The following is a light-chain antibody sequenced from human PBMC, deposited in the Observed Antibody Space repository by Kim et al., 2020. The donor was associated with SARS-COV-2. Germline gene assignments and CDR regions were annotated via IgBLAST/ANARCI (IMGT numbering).Light chain of an antibody. CDR2: GAT. J-gene: IGKJ4*01. CDR1: RDILNY. V-gene: IGKV3-15*01. CDR3: QQYGNRRS. Sequence: SPERVATTSCKANRDILNYVSWYQQKPGQAPRLLNDGATTRAGGVPGWFTGGGSGSDFILTISGLQSEDVAVYYCQQYGNRRSFGEGTKVDIK.